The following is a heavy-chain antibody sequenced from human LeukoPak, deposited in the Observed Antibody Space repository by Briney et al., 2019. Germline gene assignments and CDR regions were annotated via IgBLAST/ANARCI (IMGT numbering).Heavy chain of an antibody. J-gene: IGHJ4*02. D-gene: IGHD3-3*01. Sequence: SETLSLTCAVSGGSIAIRNYYWAWIRQSPGKGLEWVGSIYYSGNTYYNPSLKSRVTISVDTSKNQFSLILTSVTAADTAVYYCARQTGAGLFILPGGQGTLVTVSS. CDR1: GGSIAIRNYY. CDR3: ARQTGAGLFILP. V-gene: IGHV4-39*01. CDR2: IYYSGNT.